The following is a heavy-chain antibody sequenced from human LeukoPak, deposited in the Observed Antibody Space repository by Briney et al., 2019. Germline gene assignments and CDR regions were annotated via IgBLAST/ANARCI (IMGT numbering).Heavy chain of an antibody. V-gene: IGHV3-21*01. Sequence: GGSLRLSCAASGFTFSSYSMNWVRQAPGKGLEWVSSISSSSSYIYYADSVKGRFTIPRDNAKNSLYLQMNSLRAEDTAVYYCAKVGGEYSSSWYGLGYWGQGTLVTVSS. J-gene: IGHJ4*02. CDR3: AKVGGEYSSSWYGLGY. D-gene: IGHD6-13*01. CDR2: ISSSSSYI. CDR1: GFTFSSYS.